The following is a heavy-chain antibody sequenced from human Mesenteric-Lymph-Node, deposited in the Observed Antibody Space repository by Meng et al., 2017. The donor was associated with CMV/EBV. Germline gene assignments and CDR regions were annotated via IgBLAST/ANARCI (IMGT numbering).Heavy chain of an antibody. J-gene: IGHJ4*02. CDR3: TTGIGMIVVAPSHY. D-gene: IGHD3-22*01. CDR1: GFTFSDYY. CDR2: ISSSGSTI. Sequence: GESLKISCAASGFTFSDYYMSWIRQAPGKGLEWVSYISSSGSTIYYADSVKGRFTISRDNAKNSLYLQMNSLRAEDTAVYYCTTGIGMIVVAPSHYWGQGTLVTVSS. V-gene: IGHV3-11*01.